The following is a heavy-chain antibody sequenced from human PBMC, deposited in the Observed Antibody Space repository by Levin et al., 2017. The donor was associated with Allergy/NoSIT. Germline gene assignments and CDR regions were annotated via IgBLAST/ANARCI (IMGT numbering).Heavy chain of an antibody. Sequence: LSLTCAASGILFSSYDMNWVRQAPGKGLEWVSSISAGGNYIYYADSVKGRFTISRGNAKNSLFLQMNSLRAEDTAVYYCASWAMYHYDRSAFDYFYYALDVWGQGTTVTVSS. CDR1: GILFSSYD. J-gene: IGHJ6*02. CDR2: ISAGGNYI. CDR3: ASWAMYHYDRSAFDYFYYALDV. D-gene: IGHD3-22*01. V-gene: IGHV3-21*01.